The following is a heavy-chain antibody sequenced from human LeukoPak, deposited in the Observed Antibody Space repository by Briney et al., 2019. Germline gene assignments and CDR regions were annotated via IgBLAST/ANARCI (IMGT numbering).Heavy chain of an antibody. Sequence: GGSLRLSCAASGNYWMHWVRQVPGKGLVWVSHINSDGSWTSYADSVKGRFTISKDNAKNTVYLQMNSLRAEDTAVYYCVGFYETYWGRGTLVTVSS. CDR1: GNYW. J-gene: IGHJ4*02. D-gene: IGHD2/OR15-2a*01. CDR3: VGFYETY. V-gene: IGHV3-74*01. CDR2: INSDGSWT.